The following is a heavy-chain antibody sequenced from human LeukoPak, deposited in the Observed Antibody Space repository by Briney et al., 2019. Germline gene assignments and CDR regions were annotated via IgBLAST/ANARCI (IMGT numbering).Heavy chain of an antibody. Sequence: GGSLRLSCAASGNYWMHWVRQVPGKGLVWVSHINSDGSWTSYADSVKGRFTISKDNAKNTVYLQMNSLRAEDTAVYYCVGFYETYWGRGTLVTVSS. CDR1: GNYW. J-gene: IGHJ4*02. D-gene: IGHD2/OR15-2a*01. CDR3: VGFYETY. V-gene: IGHV3-74*01. CDR2: INSDGSWT.